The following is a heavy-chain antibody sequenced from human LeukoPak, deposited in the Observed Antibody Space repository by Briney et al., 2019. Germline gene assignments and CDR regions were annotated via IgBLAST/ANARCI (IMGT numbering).Heavy chain of an antibody. Sequence: GGSLRLSCAASGFTFSSFWMTWVRQAPGKGLEWVANIKEDGSEKYYVDSVKGRFTISRDNAKNSLHLQMNRLRAEDTAVYYCARWAESNDYWGQGTLVTVSS. CDR1: GFTFSSFW. CDR3: ARWAESNDY. CDR2: IKEDGSEK. J-gene: IGHJ4*02. V-gene: IGHV3-7*05.